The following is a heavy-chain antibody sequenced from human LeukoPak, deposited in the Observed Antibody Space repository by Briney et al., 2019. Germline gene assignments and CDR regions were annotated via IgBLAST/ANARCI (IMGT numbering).Heavy chain of an antibody. CDR1: GFTFSSYG. Sequence: GGPLRLSCAASGFTFSSYGMHWVRQAPGKGLEWVAVIWYDGSNKYYADSVKGRFTISRDNSKNTLYLQMNSLRAEDTAVYYCAREESSWYQTYYYYYYGMDVWGQGTTVTVSS. CDR2: IWYDGSNK. V-gene: IGHV3-33*01. CDR3: AREESSWYQTYYYYYYGMDV. D-gene: IGHD6-13*01. J-gene: IGHJ6*02.